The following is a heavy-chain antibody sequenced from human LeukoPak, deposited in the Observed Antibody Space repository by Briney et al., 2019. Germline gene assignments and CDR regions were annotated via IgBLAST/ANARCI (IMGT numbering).Heavy chain of an antibody. J-gene: IGHJ5*02. CDR1: GYTFTSYG. V-gene: IGHV7-4-1*02. D-gene: IGHD1-26*01. CDR2: ISTNTGNP. Sequence: AASVKVSCKASGYTFTSYGISWVRQAPGQGLEWMGWISTNTGNPTYAQGFTGRFVFSLDTSVSTAYLQISSLKAEDTAVYYCARDIVFDPWGQGTLVTVSS. CDR3: ARDIVFDP.